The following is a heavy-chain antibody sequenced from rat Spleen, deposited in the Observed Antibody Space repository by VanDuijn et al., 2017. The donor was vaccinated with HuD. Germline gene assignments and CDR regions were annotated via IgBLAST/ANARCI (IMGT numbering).Heavy chain of an antibody. J-gene: IGHJ1*01. CDR1: GFSFSTYG. CDR3: ARDMTYFGNNWYFDF. Sequence: EVKLVESGGGLVQPGRSLKLSCAASGFSFSTYGMAWVRQAPTKGLEWVATISYDGSSTYYRDSVKGRFTISRDNAKNTLYLQMDSLRSEDTATYYCARDMTYFGNNWYFDFWGPGTMVTVSS. V-gene: IGHV5-29*01. D-gene: IGHD1-9*01. CDR2: ISYDGSST.